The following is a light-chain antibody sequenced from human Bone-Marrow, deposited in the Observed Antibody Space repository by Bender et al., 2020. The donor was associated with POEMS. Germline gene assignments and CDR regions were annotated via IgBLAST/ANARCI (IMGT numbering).Light chain of an antibody. V-gene: IGLV2-14*01. CDR2: DVY. J-gene: IGLJ3*02. CDR3: SSYTSRTTRV. Sequence: QSVPTQPASVSGSPGQPITISCTGTSSDVGGYNSVAWYQQHPGKAPKLIIYDVYNRASGVSDRFSASKSGNTASLTISGLQAEDEADYYCSSYTSRTTRVFGGGTKLTVL. CDR1: SSDVGGYNS.